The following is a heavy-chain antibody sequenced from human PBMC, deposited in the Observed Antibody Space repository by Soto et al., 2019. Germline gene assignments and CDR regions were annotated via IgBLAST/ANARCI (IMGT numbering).Heavy chain of an antibody. Sequence: WQTLSLTCAISGDSVSSNSAAWNWIRQSPSRGLECLGRTYYRSKWYNDYAVSVKSRITINPDTSKNQFSLQLNSVTPEDAAVYYCARGYSYGTSTPGNWFDPWGQGTLVTVSS. CDR3: ARGYSYGTSTPGNWFDP. D-gene: IGHD5-18*01. J-gene: IGHJ5*02. CDR2: TYYRSKWYN. CDR1: GDSVSSNSAA. V-gene: IGHV6-1*01.